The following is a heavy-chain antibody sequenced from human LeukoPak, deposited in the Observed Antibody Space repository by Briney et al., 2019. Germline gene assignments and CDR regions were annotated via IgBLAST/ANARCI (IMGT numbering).Heavy chain of an antibody. CDR1: GGTFSSYA. CDR2: IIPIFGTA. D-gene: IGHD1-26*01. Sequence: GASVKVSCKASGGTFSSYAISWVRQAPGQGLEWMGGIIPIFGTANYAQKFQGRGTITTDESTSTAYMELSSLRSEDTAVYYCAPPGPLYRGSLIFDYWGQGTLVTVSS. V-gene: IGHV1-69*05. J-gene: IGHJ4*02. CDR3: APPGPLYRGSLIFDY.